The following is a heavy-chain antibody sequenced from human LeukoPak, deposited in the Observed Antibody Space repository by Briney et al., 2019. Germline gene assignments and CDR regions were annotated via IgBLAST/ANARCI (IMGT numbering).Heavy chain of an antibody. D-gene: IGHD3-22*01. CDR2: LSHDGNNE. V-gene: IGHV3-30*04. CDR1: GFTFSSYA. Sequence: GRSLRLSCAASGFTFSSYAMHWVRQAPGKGLEWVAALSHDGNNEFYADSVKGRFTISRDNSKSTLYLQMNSLRAGDTATFYCAKDNYYGSSAVIDYWGQGALVTVSS. J-gene: IGHJ4*02. CDR3: AKDNYYGSSAVIDY.